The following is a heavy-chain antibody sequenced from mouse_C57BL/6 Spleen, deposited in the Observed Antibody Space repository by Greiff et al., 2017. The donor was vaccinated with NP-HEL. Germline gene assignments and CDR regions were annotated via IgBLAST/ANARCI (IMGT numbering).Heavy chain of an antibody. Sequence: EVKLVESEGGLVQPGSSMKLSCTASGFTFSDYYMAWVRQVPEKGLEWVANINYDGSSTYYLDSLKSRFIISRDNAKNILYLQMSSLKSEETATYYCARAQGPHYDYGEGYAMDYWGQGTSVTVSS. CDR2: INYDGSST. V-gene: IGHV5-16*01. D-gene: IGHD2-4*01. CDR1: GFTFSDYY. J-gene: IGHJ4*01. CDR3: ARAQGPHYDYGEGYAMDY.